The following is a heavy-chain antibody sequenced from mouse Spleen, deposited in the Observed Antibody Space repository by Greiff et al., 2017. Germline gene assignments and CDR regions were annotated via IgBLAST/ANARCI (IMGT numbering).Heavy chain of an antibody. V-gene: IGHV1-81*01. CDR2: IYPRSGNT. J-gene: IGHJ4*01. CDR1: GYTFTSYG. CDR3: AREDAMDY. Sequence: QVQLQQSGAELARPGASVKLSCKASGYTFTSYGISWVKQRPGQGLEWIGEIYPRSGNTYYNEKFKGKATLTADKSSSTAYMELRSLTSEDSAVYFCAREDAMDYWGQGTSVTVSS.